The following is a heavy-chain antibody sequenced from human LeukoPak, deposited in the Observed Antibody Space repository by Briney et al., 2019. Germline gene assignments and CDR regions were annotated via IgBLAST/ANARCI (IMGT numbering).Heavy chain of an antibody. Sequence: GESLKISCQGSGYSFTTYWIGWVRQMPGKGQEWMGIIYPGDSDTRYSPSFQGQVTISADKSISTAYLQWSSLEASDTAMYYCARLSGSQLDFWGQGTLVTVSS. D-gene: IGHD1-26*01. CDR2: IYPGDSDT. J-gene: IGHJ4*02. CDR1: GYSFTTYW. V-gene: IGHV5-51*01. CDR3: ARLSGSQLDF.